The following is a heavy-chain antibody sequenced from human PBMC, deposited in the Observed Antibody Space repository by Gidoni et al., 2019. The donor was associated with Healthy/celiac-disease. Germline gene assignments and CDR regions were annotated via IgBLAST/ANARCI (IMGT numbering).Heavy chain of an antibody. V-gene: IGHV4-39*01. CDR2: IYSSGST. CDR1: GGSISSSSYY. CDR3: ARRGSTLLWFGEHDWYFDL. J-gene: IGHJ2*01. Sequence: QLQLQESGPGLVKPSETLSLTCTVSGGSISSSSYYWGWIRQPPGKGLEWIGSIYSSGSTYYNPSLKSRVTISVDTSKNQFSLKLSSVTAADTAVYYCARRGSTLLWFGEHDWYFDLWGRGTLVTVSP. D-gene: IGHD3-10*01.